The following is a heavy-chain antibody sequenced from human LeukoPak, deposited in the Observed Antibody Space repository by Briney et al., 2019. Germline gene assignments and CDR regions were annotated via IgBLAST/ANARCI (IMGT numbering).Heavy chain of an antibody. Sequence: GGSLRLSRASSGFTDRSNYMSWVPQAPARGLEYVSVIYGGWGTYYADSVKGRFTISRDNSKNTLYLQMNSLRAEDTALYYWASSGIRDFEPYYWRQGTLVSVSS. CDR2: IYGGWGT. CDR3: ASSGIRDFEPYY. V-gene: IGHV3-53*01. J-gene: IGHJ4*02. CDR1: GFTDRSNY. D-gene: IGHD1-26*01.